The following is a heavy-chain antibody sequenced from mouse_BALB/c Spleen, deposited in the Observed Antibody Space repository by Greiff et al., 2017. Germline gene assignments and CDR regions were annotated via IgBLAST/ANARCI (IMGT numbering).Heavy chain of an antibody. J-gene: IGHJ3*01. V-gene: IGHV5-9-4*01. CDR3: AREDYGSSYVFAY. CDR1: GFTFSSYA. Sequence: EVMLVESGGGLVKPGGSLKLSCAASGFTFSSYAMSWVRQSPEKRLEWVAEISSGGSYTYYPDTVTGRFTISRDNAKNTLYLEMSSLRSEDTAMYYCAREDYGSSYVFAYWGQGTLVTVSA. D-gene: IGHD1-1*01. CDR2: ISSGGSYT.